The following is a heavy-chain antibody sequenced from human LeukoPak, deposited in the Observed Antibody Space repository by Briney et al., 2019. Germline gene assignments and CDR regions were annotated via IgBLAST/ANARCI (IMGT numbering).Heavy chain of an antibody. CDR2: IYYSGST. Sequence: SQTLSLTCTVSGGSISSGGYYWSWIRQHPGKGLEWIGYIYYSGSTYYNPSLKSRVTISVDTSKNQFSPKLSSVTAADTAVYYCARAGSYQLQIEADYYYYMDVWGKGTTVTVSS. CDR3: ARAGSYQLQIEADYYYYMDV. D-gene: IGHD2-2*01. V-gene: IGHV4-31*03. CDR1: GGSISSGGYY. J-gene: IGHJ6*03.